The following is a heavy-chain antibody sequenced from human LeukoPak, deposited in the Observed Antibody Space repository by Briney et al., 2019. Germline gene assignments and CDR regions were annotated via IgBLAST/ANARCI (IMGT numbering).Heavy chain of an antibody. CDR1: GGSFSGYY. D-gene: IGHD3-22*01. Sequence: SATLSLTCAVSGGSFSGYYWSWIRPPPGKGLEWIGEINHSGSTNYNPSLKSRVTISVDTSKNQFSLKLSSVTAADTAVYYCARGGDYDSSGYDYWGQGTLVTVSS. J-gene: IGHJ4*02. V-gene: IGHV4-34*01. CDR2: INHSGST. CDR3: ARGGDYDSSGYDY.